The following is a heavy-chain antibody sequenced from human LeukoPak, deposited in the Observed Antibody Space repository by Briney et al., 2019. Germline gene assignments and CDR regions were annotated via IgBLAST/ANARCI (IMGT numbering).Heavy chain of an antibody. CDR2: IRDDGGEI. Sequence: GGSLRLSCEASGFTFSSFWMSWVRQAPGKGLEWVANIRDDGGEIYYVDSVKGRFTISRDNAKSSLFLQMNSLRAEDAAVYYCARDKPRGSYYGSIFDSWGQGTLVTVSS. V-gene: IGHV3-7*01. CDR3: ARDKPRGSYYGSIFDS. D-gene: IGHD1-26*01. J-gene: IGHJ4*02. CDR1: GFTFSSFW.